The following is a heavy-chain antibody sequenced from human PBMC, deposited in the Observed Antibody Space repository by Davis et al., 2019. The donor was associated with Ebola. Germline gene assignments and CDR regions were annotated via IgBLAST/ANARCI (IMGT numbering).Heavy chain of an antibody. Sequence: SETLSLTCTVSGGSISSYYWSWIRQPPGKGLEWIGYIYYSGSTYYNPSLKSRVTISVDTSKNQFSLKLSSVTAADTAVYYCASPYQLPPEVLLWFGEPPGYWGQGTLVTVSS. CDR2: IYYSGST. J-gene: IGHJ4*02. CDR3: ASPYQLPPEVLLWFGEPPGY. V-gene: IGHV4-59*08. D-gene: IGHD3-10*01. CDR1: GGSISSYY.